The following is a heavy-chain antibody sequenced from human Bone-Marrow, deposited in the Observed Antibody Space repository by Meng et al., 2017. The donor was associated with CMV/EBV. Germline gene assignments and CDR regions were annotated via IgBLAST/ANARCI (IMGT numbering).Heavy chain of an antibody. Sequence: GGSLRLSCTASGFTFSSYTMNWVRQPPGKGLEWVSYISSSGRAVHYADSLRGRFTVSRDNAKNSLYLQMNSLRAEDTAVYYCARARYSSSWYEYWGQGTLVTVSS. J-gene: IGHJ4*02. D-gene: IGHD6-13*01. CDR2: ISSSGRAV. CDR3: ARARYSSSWYEY. V-gene: IGHV3-48*04. CDR1: GFTFSSYT.